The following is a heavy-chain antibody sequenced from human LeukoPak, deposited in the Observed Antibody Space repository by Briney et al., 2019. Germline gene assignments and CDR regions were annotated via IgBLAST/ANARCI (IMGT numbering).Heavy chain of an antibody. V-gene: IGHV1-18*04. CDR1: GYTFTSYS. Sequence: GASVKVSFKASGYTFTSYSISWVRQAPGQGREWMGWISAYNGNTNYAQKLQGRVTITTDTSTSTAYMELRSLRSDDTAVYYCARRYYDILTGYYPASRERYFDYWGQGTLVTVSS. D-gene: IGHD3-9*01. CDR2: ISAYNGNT. CDR3: ARRYYDILTGYYPASRERYFDY. J-gene: IGHJ4*02.